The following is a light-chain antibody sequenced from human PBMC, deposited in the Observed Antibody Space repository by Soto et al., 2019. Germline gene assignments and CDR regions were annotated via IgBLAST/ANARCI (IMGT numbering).Light chain of an antibody. CDR2: GAS. J-gene: IGKJ4*01. Sequence: EIVMTQSPATLSVSPGERATLSCRASQSVSSNLAWYQQKPGQAPRLLIYGASTRATGIPARFSGSGSGTEFTLTISSLQSEDFAVYYCQQYNNWGTFGGGTKVDSK. V-gene: IGKV3-15*01. CDR1: QSVSSN. CDR3: QQYNNWGT.